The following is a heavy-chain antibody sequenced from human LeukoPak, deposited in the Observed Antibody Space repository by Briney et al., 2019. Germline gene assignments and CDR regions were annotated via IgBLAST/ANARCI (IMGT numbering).Heavy chain of an antibody. Sequence: SETLSLTRTVSGGSISSYYWSWIRQPPGKGLEWIGYIYYSGSTNYNPSLKSRVTISVDTSKKQFSLKLSSVTAADTAVYYCARGPGIAVAGRSSYYFDYWGQGTLVTVSS. CDR3: ARGPGIAVAGRSSYYFDY. V-gene: IGHV4-59*01. J-gene: IGHJ4*02. CDR2: IYYSGST. D-gene: IGHD6-19*01. CDR1: GGSISSYY.